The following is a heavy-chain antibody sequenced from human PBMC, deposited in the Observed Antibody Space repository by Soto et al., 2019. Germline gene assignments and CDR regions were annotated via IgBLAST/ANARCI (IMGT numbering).Heavy chain of an antibody. CDR1: GGSFSGYY. J-gene: IGHJ4*02. V-gene: IGHV4-34*01. CDR3: ARGSGAPRRPPLGY. D-gene: IGHD6-6*01. CDR2: NNHSGST. Sequence: QVQLQQWGAGLLKPSETLSLTCAVYGGSFSGYYWSWIRQPPGKGLEWVGENNHSGSTNYSPSLKSRVTISVDTSKNQFSLKLSSLTAADTAVYYCARGSGAPRRPPLGYWGQGALVTVSS.